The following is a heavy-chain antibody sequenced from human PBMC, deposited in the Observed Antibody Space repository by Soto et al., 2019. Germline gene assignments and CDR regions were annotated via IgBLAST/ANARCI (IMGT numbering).Heavy chain of an antibody. CDR3: TRSQGSSTSLEIYYYYYYGMGV. CDR1: GGTFSIYA. CDR2: IIPIPGTA. D-gene: IGHD2-2*01. Sequence: QVQLVQSGAEVTKPGSSVKVSRKASGGTFSIYAISWVRQAPGQGGQWMGGIIPIPGTANYEQQFKGRVPITADESTSPACMEPRRLSSEDTAVDYCTRSQGSSTSLEIYYYYYYGMGVWGQGPTLIGSS. V-gene: IGHV1-69*01. J-gene: IGHJ6*02.